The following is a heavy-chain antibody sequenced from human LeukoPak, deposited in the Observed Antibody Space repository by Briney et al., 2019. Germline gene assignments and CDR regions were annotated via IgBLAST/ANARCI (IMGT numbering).Heavy chain of an antibody. CDR1: GFTFSDYY. Sequence: GGSLRLSCAASGFTFSDYYMSWIRQAPGKGLEWVSYISRSGSTIYYADTVKGRFTISRDNAKNSLYLQMNSLRAEDTAVYYCARVYLGGYGDCVPMDYWGQGTVVTVSS. CDR2: ISRSGSTI. CDR3: ARVYLGGYGDCVPMDY. J-gene: IGHJ4*02. V-gene: IGHV3-11*01. D-gene: IGHD4-17*01.